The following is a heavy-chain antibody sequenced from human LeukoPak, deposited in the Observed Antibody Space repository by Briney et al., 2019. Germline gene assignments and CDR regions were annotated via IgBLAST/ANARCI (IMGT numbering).Heavy chain of an antibody. V-gene: IGHV4-34*01. J-gene: IGHJ5*02. CDR2: INHSGST. CDR1: GGPFSGYY. CDR3: ARGGIGAVTTNWFDP. D-gene: IGHD4-17*01. Sequence: SETLSLTCAVYGGPFSGYYWSWIRQPPGKGLEWIGEINHSGSTNYNPSLKSRVTISVDTSKNQFSLKLSSVTAADTAVYYCARGGIGAVTTNWFDPWGQGTLVTVSS.